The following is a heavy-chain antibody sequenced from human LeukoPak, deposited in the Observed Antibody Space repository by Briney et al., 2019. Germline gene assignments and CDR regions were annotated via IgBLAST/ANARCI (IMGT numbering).Heavy chain of an antibody. V-gene: IGHV4-59*11. CDR1: GGSISSHY. J-gene: IGHJ4*02. D-gene: IGHD3-9*01. Sequence: SETLSLTCTVSGGSISSHYWSWIRQPPGKGLEWIGYMYYSGSTNYNPSLKSRVTISVDTSKNQFSLKLSSVTAADTAVYYCARVQQSQIDYYFDYWGQGTLVTVSS. CDR3: ARVQQSQIDYYFDY. CDR2: MYYSGST.